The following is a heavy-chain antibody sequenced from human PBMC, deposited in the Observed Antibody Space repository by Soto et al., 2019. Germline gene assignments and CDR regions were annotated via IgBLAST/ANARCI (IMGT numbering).Heavy chain of an antibody. Sequence: QVQLVQSGAEVKKPGASVKVSCKASGYTFTSYGITWVRQAPGQGLEWTGWISAYNGNTNYAEKLKGRVTXTXDXTTSIAYMELRSLRSDDTAVYYCARDAPTIAAQDDYWGQGTLVTVSS. V-gene: IGHV1-18*01. CDR2: ISAYNGNT. CDR1: GYTFTSYG. CDR3: ARDAPTIAAQDDY. J-gene: IGHJ4*02. D-gene: IGHD6-13*01.